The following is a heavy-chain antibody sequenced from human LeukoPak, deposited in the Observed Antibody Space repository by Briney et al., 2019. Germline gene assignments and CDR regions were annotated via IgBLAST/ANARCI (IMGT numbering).Heavy chain of an antibody. CDR3: ARFAEVWGSYRRFDY. CDR1: GFTFSSYW. D-gene: IGHD3-16*02. V-gene: IGHV3-7*01. CDR2: IHQDGSAK. J-gene: IGHJ4*02. Sequence: GGSLRLSCAASGFTFSSYWMSWVRQAPGKGLEWVANIHQDGSAKYYVDSVKGRLTISRDNAKNSLYLQMNSLRAEDTAVYYCARFAEVWGSYRRFDYWGQGTLVTVSS.